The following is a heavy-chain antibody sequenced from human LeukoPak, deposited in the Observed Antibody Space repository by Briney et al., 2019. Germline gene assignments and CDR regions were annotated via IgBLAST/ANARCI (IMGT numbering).Heavy chain of an antibody. V-gene: IGHV1-69*05. CDR3: ARLVRGVNYYYMDV. Sequence: SVKVSCKASGGTFSSYAISWVRQAPGQGLEWMGGIIPIFGTANYAQKFQGRVTITTDESTSTAYMELSSLRSEDTAVYYCARLVRGVNYYYMDVWGKGITVTVSS. J-gene: IGHJ6*03. CDR1: GGTFSSYA. CDR2: IIPIFGTA. D-gene: IGHD3-10*01.